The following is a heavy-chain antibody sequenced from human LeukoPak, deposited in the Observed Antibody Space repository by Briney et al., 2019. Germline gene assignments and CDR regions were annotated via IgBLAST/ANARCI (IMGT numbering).Heavy chain of an antibody. V-gene: IGHV3-21*04. J-gene: IGHJ4*02. CDR2: ISSSSYI. Sequence: SGGSLRLSCAASGFTFSSYSMNWVRQAPGKGLEWVSSISSSSYIYYADSVKGRFTISRDNAKNSLYLQMNSLRAEDTAVYYCAKYGNTRIITGAGHFDYWGQGILVTVSS. CDR3: AKYGNTRIITGAGHFDY. D-gene: IGHD3-16*01. CDR1: GFTFSSYS.